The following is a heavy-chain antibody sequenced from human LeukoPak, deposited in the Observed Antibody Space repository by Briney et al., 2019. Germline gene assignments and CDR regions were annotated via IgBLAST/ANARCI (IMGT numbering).Heavy chain of an antibody. CDR3: ARAVSGRFDY. J-gene: IGHJ4*02. D-gene: IGHD6-19*01. CDR2: INHSGST. CDR1: GGSFSGYY. Sequence: ASETLSLTCAVYGGSFSGYYWSWIRQPPGKGLEWIGEINHSGSTNYNPSLKSRVTISVDTSKNQFSLKLSSVTAADTAIYYCARAVSGRFDYWGQGTLVTVSS. V-gene: IGHV4-34*01.